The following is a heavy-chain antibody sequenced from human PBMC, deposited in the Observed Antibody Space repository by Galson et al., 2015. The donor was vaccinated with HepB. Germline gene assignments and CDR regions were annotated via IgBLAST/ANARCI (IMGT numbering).Heavy chain of an antibody. V-gene: IGHV1-3*01. Sequence: SVKVSCKASGYTFTSYGLHWVRRAPGQRPEWMGWINAGNGDTKYSQKFQGRVTISRDTSANTAYMELSSLRSEDTAVYYCTRALTTLGFYYGLDVWGPGTTVTASS. CDR2: INAGNGDT. CDR3: TRALTTLGFYYGLDV. J-gene: IGHJ6*02. CDR1: GYTFTSYG. D-gene: IGHD3-9*01.